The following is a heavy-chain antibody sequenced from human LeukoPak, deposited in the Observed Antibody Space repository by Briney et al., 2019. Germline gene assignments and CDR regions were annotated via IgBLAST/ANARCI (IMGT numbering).Heavy chain of an antibody. CDR3: VHSNTITVFGVVLWGTEYFQH. D-gene: IGHD3-3*01. Sequence: SVPTLVNPTQTLTLTCTFSGFSLNTPGVGVAWIRQPPGKALEWLALFYWDDEQRYSPSLKTRLTLTKDTSKNQAVLTMTNMDPVDTATYYCVHSNTITVFGVVLWGTEYFQHWGQGTLITVSS. V-gene: IGHV2-5*02. J-gene: IGHJ1*01. CDR2: FYWDDEQ. CDR1: GFSLNTPGVG.